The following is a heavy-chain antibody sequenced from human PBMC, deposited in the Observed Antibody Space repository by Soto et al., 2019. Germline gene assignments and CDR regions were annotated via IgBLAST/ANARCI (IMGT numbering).Heavy chain of an antibody. J-gene: IGHJ6*02. Sequence: PVGSLRLACAASGFTFSSYWMSWVRQAPGKGLGWVANIKQDGSEKYYVDSVKGRFTISRDNAKNSLYLQMNSLRAEDTAVYYCAREAPYYDFWSGYSGMDGWGQGTTVTVSS. CDR3: AREAPYYDFWSGYSGMDG. CDR2: IKQDGSEK. D-gene: IGHD3-3*01. V-gene: IGHV3-7*03. CDR1: GFTFSSYW.